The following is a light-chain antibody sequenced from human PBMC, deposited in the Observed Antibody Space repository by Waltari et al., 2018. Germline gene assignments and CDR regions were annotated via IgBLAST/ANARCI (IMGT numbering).Light chain of an antibody. V-gene: IGLV3-19*01. CDR3: NSRDTRGNHPV. CDR2: GKN. CDR1: SLRSYY. Sequence: SSELTQDPAVSVALGQTVRITCQGDSLRSYYASWYQQKPGQAPVLVIYGKNNRSSGISDRFAGSSSGNTASLTITGAQAEDEADYYCNSRDTRGNHPVFGGGTKLTVL. J-gene: IGLJ2*01.